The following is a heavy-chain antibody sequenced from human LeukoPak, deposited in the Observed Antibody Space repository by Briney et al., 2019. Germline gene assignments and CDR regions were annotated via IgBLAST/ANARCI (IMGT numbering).Heavy chain of an antibody. V-gene: IGHV3-23*01. CDR1: GFTFSSYA. Sequence: GGSLRLSCAASGFTFSSYAMSWVRQAPGEGLEWVSAISGSGGSTYYADSVKGRFTISRDNSKNTLYLQMNSLRAEDTAVYYCAKTLIYYDSSGYYFDYWGQGTLVTVSS. D-gene: IGHD3-22*01. CDR3: AKTLIYYDSSGYYFDY. CDR2: ISGSGGST. J-gene: IGHJ4*02.